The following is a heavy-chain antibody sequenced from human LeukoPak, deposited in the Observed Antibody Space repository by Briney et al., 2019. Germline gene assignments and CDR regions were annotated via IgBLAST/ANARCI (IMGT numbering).Heavy chain of an antibody. V-gene: IGHV3-66*02. J-gene: IGHJ4*02. Sequence: GGSLRPSYAASGFTVSSNYMSWVRQAPGKGLEWVSVIYSGGSTYYADSVKGRFTISRDNSKNTLYLQMNSLRAEDTAVYYCARAYDSSGYYYEYWGQGTLVTVSS. D-gene: IGHD3-22*01. CDR1: GFTVSSNY. CDR2: IYSGGST. CDR3: ARAYDSSGYYYEY.